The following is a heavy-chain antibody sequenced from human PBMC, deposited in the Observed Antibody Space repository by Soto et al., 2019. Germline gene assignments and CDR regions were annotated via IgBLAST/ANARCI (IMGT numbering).Heavy chain of an antibody. CDR1: GYIFTNYW. V-gene: IGHV5-51*01. Sequence: GESLKISCKSSGYIFTNYWIGWVRQMPGKGLEWTGSIYPGDTETRYSPSFQGQVTISADKSISTAYLQWSSLRASDSAMYYCEKPRGSGVDTPFDSWGQGTQVAVAS. J-gene: IGHJ4*02. CDR2: IYPGDTET. CDR3: EKPRGSGVDTPFDS. D-gene: IGHD3-3*01.